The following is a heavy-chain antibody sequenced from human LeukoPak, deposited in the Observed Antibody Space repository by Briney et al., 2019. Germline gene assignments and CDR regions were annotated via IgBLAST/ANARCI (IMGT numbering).Heavy chain of an antibody. V-gene: IGHV3-30-3*01. Sequence: GGSLRLSCAASGFTFSSYAMHWVRQAPGKGLEWVAVISYDGSNKYYADSVKGRFTISRDNSKNTLYLQMNSLRAEDTAVYYCARVWQGYSSSWYYFDYWGQGTLVTVSS. CDR3: ARVWQGYSSSWYYFDY. J-gene: IGHJ4*02. D-gene: IGHD6-13*01. CDR2: ISYDGSNK. CDR1: GFTFSSYA.